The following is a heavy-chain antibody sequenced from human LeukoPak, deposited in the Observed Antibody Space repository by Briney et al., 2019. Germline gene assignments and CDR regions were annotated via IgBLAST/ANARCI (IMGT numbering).Heavy chain of an antibody. CDR1: GFTFPNYW. V-gene: IGHV3-7*03. J-gene: IGHJ4*02. Sequence: PGGSLRLSCVASGFTFPNYWMSWVRQAPEKGLEWVANINQGGRVKQYVDSMKGRFTISRDNAKNSLYLQMNSLRAEDTAVYYCARMGVRDIGDYWGQGTLVTVSS. CDR3: ARMGVRDIGDY. D-gene: IGHD2-15*01. CDR2: INQGGRVK.